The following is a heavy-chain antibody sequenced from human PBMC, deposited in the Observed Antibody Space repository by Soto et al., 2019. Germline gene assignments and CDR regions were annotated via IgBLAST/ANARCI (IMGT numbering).Heavy chain of an antibody. CDR2: IIPIFGTA. Sequence: QVQLVQSGAEVKKPGSSVKVSCKASGGTFSSYAISWVRQAPGQGLEWMGGIIPIFGTANYAQKFQGRVTITADKSTSTAYMELSSLRSEDTAVYYCAMRFRLTPGCGGDCYSADYWGQGTLVTVSS. V-gene: IGHV1-69*06. D-gene: IGHD2-21*02. CDR1: GGTFSSYA. J-gene: IGHJ4*02. CDR3: AMRFRLTPGCGGDCYSADY.